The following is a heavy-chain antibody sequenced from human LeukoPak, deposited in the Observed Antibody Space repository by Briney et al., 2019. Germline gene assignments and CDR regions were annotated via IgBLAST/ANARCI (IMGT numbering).Heavy chain of an antibody. V-gene: IGHV4-59*01. CDR2: IYYSGST. J-gene: IGHJ3*02. CDR3: ARDQGSGFAFDI. Sequence: SETLSLTCTVSGGSISSYYWSWIRQPPGKGLEWIGYIYYSGSTNYNPSLKSRVTISVDTSKNQFSLKLSSVTAADTAVYYCARDQGSGFAFDIWGQGTMVTVSS. D-gene: IGHD6-19*01. CDR1: GGSISSYY.